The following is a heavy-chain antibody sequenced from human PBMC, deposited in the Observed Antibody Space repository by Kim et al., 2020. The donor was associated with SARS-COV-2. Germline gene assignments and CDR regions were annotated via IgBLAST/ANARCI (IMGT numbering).Heavy chain of an antibody. V-gene: IGHV4-39*01. Sequence: SETLSLTCTVSGGSISSSSYYWGWIRQPPGKGLEWIGSIYYIGSTYYNPSLKSRVTISVDTSKNQFSLKLSSVTAADTAVYYCASQPLITMIVVVYNWF. CDR1: GGSISSSSYY. CDR3: ASQPLITMIVVVYNWF. J-gene: IGHJ5*01. D-gene: IGHD3-22*01. CDR2: IYYIGST.